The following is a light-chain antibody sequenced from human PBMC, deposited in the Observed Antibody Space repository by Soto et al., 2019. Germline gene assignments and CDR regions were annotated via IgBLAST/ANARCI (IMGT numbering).Light chain of an antibody. CDR1: QSVSSTY. CDR2: GAS. J-gene: IGKJ4*01. V-gene: IGKV3-20*01. CDR3: HQYVSSPPT. Sequence: EIVLTQSPGTLSLSPGERGTLSCRASQSVSSTYLAWYQQKPGQAPRLLIYGASSRATGIPDRFSGSGSGTDFTLTISRLEPEDFAVYYCHQYVSSPPTFGGGTKVEIK.